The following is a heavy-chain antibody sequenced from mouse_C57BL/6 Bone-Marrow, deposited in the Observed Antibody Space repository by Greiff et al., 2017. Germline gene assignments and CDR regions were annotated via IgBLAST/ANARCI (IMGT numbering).Heavy chain of an antibody. V-gene: IGHV5-4*03. J-gene: IGHJ4*01. Sequence: EVMLVESGGGLVKPGGSLKLSCAASGFTFSSYAMSWVRQTPEKRLEWVATISDGGSYTYYPDNVKGRFTISRDNAKNNLYLQMSHLKSEDTAMYYCARYRAGYLYYDAMDYWGQGTSVTVSS. CDR2: ISDGGSYT. CDR3: ARYRAGYLYYDAMDY. D-gene: IGHD2-2*01. CDR1: GFTFSSYA.